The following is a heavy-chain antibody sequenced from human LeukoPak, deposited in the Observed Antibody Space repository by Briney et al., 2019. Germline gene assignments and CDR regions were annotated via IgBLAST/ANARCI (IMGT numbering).Heavy chain of an antibody. V-gene: IGHV3-21*01. CDR2: ISSSSSYI. J-gene: IGHJ4*02. CDR3: ARATGRSSEYLSRVYFDY. D-gene: IGHD3-10*01. Sequence: GGSLRLSCAASGFTFSDYYMNWVRQAPGKGLEWVSSISSSSSYIYYADSVKGRFTISRDNAKNSLYLQMNSLRDEDTAVYYCARATGRSSEYLSRVYFDYWGQGTLVTVSS. CDR1: GFTFSDYY.